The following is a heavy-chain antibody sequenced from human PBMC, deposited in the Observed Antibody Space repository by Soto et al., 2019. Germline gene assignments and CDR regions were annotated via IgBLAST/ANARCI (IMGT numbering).Heavy chain of an antibody. Sequence: SETLSLTCTVSGGSISSYYWSWIRQPPGKGLEWIGYIYYSGSTNYNPSLKSRVTISVDTSKNQFSLKLSSVTAADTAVYYCARRKGLRFLEYSFDYWGQGTLVTVSS. CDR2: IYYSGST. D-gene: IGHD3-3*01. CDR1: GGSISSYY. CDR3: ARRKGLRFLEYSFDY. J-gene: IGHJ4*02. V-gene: IGHV4-59*01.